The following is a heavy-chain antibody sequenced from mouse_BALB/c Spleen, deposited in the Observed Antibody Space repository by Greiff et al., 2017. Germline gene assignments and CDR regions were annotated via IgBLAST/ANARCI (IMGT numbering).Heavy chain of an antibody. V-gene: IGHV5-9-3*01. J-gene: IGHJ3*01. CDR1: GFTFSSYA. CDR2: ISSGGSYT. Sequence: EVKVEESGGGLVKPGGSLKLSCAASGFTFSSYAMSWVRQTPEKRLEWVATISSGGSYTYYPDSVKGRFTISRDNAKNTLYLQMSSLRSEDTAMYYCASRYRYDESFAYWGQGTLVTVSA. CDR3: ASRYRYDESFAY. D-gene: IGHD2-14*01.